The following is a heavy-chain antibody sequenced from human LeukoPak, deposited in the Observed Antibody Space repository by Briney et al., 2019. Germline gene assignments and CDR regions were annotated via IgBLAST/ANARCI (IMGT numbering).Heavy chain of an antibody. Sequence: PGGSLRLSCAASGFTFSNAWMSWVRQAPGKGLEWVGRIKSKTDGGTTDYAAPVKGRFTISGDDSKNTLYLQMISLRTEDTAVYYCTADVYYDILTGSPTDAFDIWGQGTIVTVSS. D-gene: IGHD3-9*01. CDR1: GFTFSNAW. CDR3: TADVYYDILTGSPTDAFDI. J-gene: IGHJ3*02. V-gene: IGHV3-15*01. CDR2: IKSKTDGGTT.